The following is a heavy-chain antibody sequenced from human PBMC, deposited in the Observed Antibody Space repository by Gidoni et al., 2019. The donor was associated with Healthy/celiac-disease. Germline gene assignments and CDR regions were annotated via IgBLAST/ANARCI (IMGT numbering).Heavy chain of an antibody. Sequence: QVQLVQSAAEAKQPGSTVKVSCKASGGHFSSYAISCVRQAPGLGLEWMGRIIPILGISNYAQKFQDRVTITADKSTSTAYMELSSLRSEDTAVYYCAREGGIVVVPAAMGSPWYFDLWGRGTLVTVSS. CDR2: IIPILGIS. J-gene: IGHJ2*01. CDR3: AREGGIVVVPAAMGSPWYFDL. V-gene: IGHV1-69*04. D-gene: IGHD2-2*01. CDR1: GGHFSSYA.